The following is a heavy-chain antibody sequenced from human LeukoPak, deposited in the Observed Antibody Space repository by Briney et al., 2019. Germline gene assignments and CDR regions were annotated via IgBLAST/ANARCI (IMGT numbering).Heavy chain of an antibody. D-gene: IGHD4-17*01. CDR3: AREYGYGSHFDP. V-gene: IGHV4-59*01. J-gene: IGHJ5*02. CDR2: IYYSWST. CDR1: GVSISSYY. Sequence: SETLSLTCTVSGVSISSYYWSWIRQPPGQGLEWIGYIYYSWSTNYNPSLKSRVAISVDTSKNQFSLKLSSVTAADTAVYYCAREYGYGSHFDPWGQGTLVTVSS.